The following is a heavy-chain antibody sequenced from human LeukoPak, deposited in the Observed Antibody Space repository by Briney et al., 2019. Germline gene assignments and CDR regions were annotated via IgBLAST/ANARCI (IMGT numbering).Heavy chain of an antibody. Sequence: PSETLSLTCTVSGGSISSYYWSWIRQPPGKGLEWIGYIYYSGSTNYNPSLKSRVTISVDTSKNQFSLKLSSVTAADTAVYYCARHGYSSGWYSWYYFDYWGQGTLVTVSS. CDR3: ARHGYSSGWYSWYYFDY. CDR1: GGSISSYY. J-gene: IGHJ4*02. CDR2: IYYSGST. V-gene: IGHV4-59*08. D-gene: IGHD6-19*01.